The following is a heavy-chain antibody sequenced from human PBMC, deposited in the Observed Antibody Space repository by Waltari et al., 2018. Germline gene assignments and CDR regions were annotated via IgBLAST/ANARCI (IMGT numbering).Heavy chain of an antibody. CDR1: GGSFSGYY. D-gene: IGHD1-7*01. V-gene: IGHV4-34*01. J-gene: IGHJ5*02. Sequence: QVQLQQWGAGLLKPSETLSLTCAVYGGSFSGYYWSWTRQPPGKGLEWIGEINHSGSTNYNPSLKSRVTISVDTSKNQFSLKLSSVTAADTAVYYCARGRGAIYWNYSGWFDPWGQGTLVTVSS. CDR2: INHSGST. CDR3: ARGRGAIYWNYSGWFDP.